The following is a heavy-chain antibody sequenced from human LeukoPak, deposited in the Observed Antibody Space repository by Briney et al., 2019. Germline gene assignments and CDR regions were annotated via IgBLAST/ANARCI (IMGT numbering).Heavy chain of an antibody. Sequence: PGGSLRLSCAVSEFSVSSNYMNWVRQAPGKGLEWVSVIYSGGATYYADSVRGRLTISRDNSKNTVSLQMTSLGAEDTAVYYCARGRFSGPDDYWGQGTLVTVSS. D-gene: IGHD6-19*01. J-gene: IGHJ4*02. V-gene: IGHV3-53*01. CDR2: IYSGGAT. CDR1: EFSVSSNY. CDR3: ARGRFSGPDDY.